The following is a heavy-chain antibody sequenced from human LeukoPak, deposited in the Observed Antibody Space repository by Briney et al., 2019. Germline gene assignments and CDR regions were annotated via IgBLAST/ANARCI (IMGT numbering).Heavy chain of an antibody. V-gene: IGHV3-23*01. Sequence: GGSLRLSCAASGFTFSSYAMSWVRQAPGKGLEWVSAISGSGGGTYYADSVKGRFTISRDNSKNTLYLQMNSLRAEDTAVYYCAKVKHYYDSSGYYYDYWGQGTLVTVSS. CDR3: AKVKHYYDSSGYYYDY. CDR2: ISGSGGGT. J-gene: IGHJ4*02. D-gene: IGHD3-22*01. CDR1: GFTFSSYA.